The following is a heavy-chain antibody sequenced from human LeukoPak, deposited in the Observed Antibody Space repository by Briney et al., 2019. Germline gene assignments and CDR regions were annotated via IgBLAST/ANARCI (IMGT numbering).Heavy chain of an antibody. J-gene: IGHJ4*02. CDR1: GGSIGSGGYY. V-gene: IGHV4-31*03. CDR2: IYYSGST. CDR3: ARGRLEVAYYYGSGSYYRRELDY. Sequence: SETLSLTCTVSGGSIGSGGYYWSWIRQHPGKGLEWIGYIYYSGSTYYNPSLKSRVTISVDTSKNQFSLKLSSVTAADTAVYYCARGRLEVAYYYGSGSYYRRELDYWGQGTLVTVSS. D-gene: IGHD3-10*01.